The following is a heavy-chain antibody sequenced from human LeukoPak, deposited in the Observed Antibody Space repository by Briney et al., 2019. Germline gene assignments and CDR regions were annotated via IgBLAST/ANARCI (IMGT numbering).Heavy chain of an antibody. CDR3: ARGFDGHNAFDI. V-gene: IGHV4-30-4*08. J-gene: IGHJ3*02. CDR2: IYYSGST. D-gene: IGHD3-9*01. CDR1: GDSISSRDYY. Sequence: SETLSLTCTVSGDSISSRDYYWSWIRQPPGKGLEWIGYIYYSGSTSYNPSLKSRVTISVDTSKNQFSLRLSSVTAADTAVYSCARGFDGHNAFDIWGQGTMVTVSS.